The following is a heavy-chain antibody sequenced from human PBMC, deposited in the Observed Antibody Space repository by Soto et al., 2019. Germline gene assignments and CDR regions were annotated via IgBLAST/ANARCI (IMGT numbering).Heavy chain of an antibody. D-gene: IGHD6-13*01. CDR3: ARDRAGAVGGSGDYYYDMDV. CDR1: GFSFSDYV. J-gene: IGHJ6*01. V-gene: IGHV3-33*01. CDR2: IWYDGSNK. Sequence: QVQLVESGGGVVQPGGSLRLSCAASGFSFSDYVMHWVRQAPNKGLEWVAVIWYDGSNKFYLESVKGRFTISRDNSKNTLYLQMNSLRDEDTALYYCARDRAGAVGGSGDYYYDMDVWGQGTTVIVSS.